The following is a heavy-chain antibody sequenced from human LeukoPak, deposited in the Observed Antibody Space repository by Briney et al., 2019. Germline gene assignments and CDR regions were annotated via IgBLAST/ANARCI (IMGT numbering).Heavy chain of an antibody. CDR3: ARARQQLALYYYYYYMDV. CDR1: GFTFSSYW. J-gene: IGHJ6*03. Sequence: QPGGSLRLSCAASGFTFSSYWMSWVRQAPGKGLEWGADIKQDGSEKYYVDSVKGRFTVSRENAKNSLYPQMNSQRADDTAVYYCARARQQLALYYYYYYMDVWGKGTTVTVSS. D-gene: IGHD6-13*01. CDR2: IKQDGSEK. V-gene: IGHV3-7*01.